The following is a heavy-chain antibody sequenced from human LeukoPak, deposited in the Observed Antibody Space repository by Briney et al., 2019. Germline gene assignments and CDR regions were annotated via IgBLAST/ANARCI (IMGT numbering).Heavy chain of an antibody. V-gene: IGHV4-4*09. CDR2: MYTSGST. CDR3: ARRFYDSSGYYPPDY. CDR1: GGSISGYY. Sequence: KPSETLSLTCTVSGGSISGYYLSWMRQPPGKGLEGIGYMYTSGSTNYNPSLKSRVTISIDTPKNQFSLKLSSVTAADTAVYYCARRFYDSSGYYPPDYWGQGTLVTVSS. D-gene: IGHD3-22*01. J-gene: IGHJ4*02.